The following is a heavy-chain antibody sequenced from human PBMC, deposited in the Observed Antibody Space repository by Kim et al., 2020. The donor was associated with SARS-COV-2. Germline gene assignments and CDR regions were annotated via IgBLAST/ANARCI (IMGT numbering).Heavy chain of an antibody. V-gene: IGHV3-21*01. D-gene: IGHD3-16*02. Sequence: GGSLRLSCAASGFTFSSYSMNWVRQAPGKGLEWVSSISSSSSYIYYADSVKGRFTISRDNAKNSLYLQMNSQRADDTAVYYCARDFYGYVWGSYRQTSPNDYWGQGTLVTVSS. CDR1: GFTFSSYS. CDR3: ARDFYGYVWGSYRQTSPNDY. J-gene: IGHJ4*02. CDR2: ISSSSSYI.